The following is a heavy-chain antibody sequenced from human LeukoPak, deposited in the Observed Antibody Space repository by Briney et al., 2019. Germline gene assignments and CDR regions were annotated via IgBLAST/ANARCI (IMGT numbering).Heavy chain of an antibody. CDR2: ISYDGSNK. J-gene: IGHJ4*02. Sequence: GRSLRLSCAASGFTFSSYGMHWVRQAPGKGLEWVAVISYDGSNKYYADSVKGRFTISRDNSKNTLYLQMNSLRAEDTAVYYCAKLWGTRYCSSTSCYFDYWGQGTLVTVSS. CDR1: GFTFSSYG. CDR3: AKLWGTRYCSSTSCYFDY. D-gene: IGHD2-2*01. V-gene: IGHV3-30*18.